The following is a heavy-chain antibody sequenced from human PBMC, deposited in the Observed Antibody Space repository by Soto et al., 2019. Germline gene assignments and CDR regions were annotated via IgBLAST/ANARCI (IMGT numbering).Heavy chain of an antibody. D-gene: IGHD2-8*01. CDR2: ISGSAGTT. J-gene: IGHJ4*02. Sequence: PGGSLRLSCAASGFTFSSYAMNWVRQAPGKGLEWVSSISGSAGTTYYADSVKGRFTISRDNGKNSLYLQMNSLRAEDTAVYYCARDPGYCVNGECGNWGQGIRVTVS. CDR1: GFTFSSYA. V-gene: IGHV3-23*01. CDR3: ARDPGYCVNGECGN.